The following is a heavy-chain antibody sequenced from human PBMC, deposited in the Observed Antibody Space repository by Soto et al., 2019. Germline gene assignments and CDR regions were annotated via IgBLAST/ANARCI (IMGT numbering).Heavy chain of an antibody. D-gene: IGHD2-2*01. CDR2: ISNDGDNK. V-gene: IGHV3-30*18. CDR3: AKPIVVVPVYGDAFDM. J-gene: IGHJ3*02. Sequence: GGSLRLSCAASGFTFSSYGMHWVRQAPGKGLEWVGIISNDGDNKYYADSVKGRFTISRDNSKNTLYLQMNSLRPEDTAVYYCAKPIVVVPVYGDAFDMWGQGTMVTVSS. CDR1: GFTFSSYG.